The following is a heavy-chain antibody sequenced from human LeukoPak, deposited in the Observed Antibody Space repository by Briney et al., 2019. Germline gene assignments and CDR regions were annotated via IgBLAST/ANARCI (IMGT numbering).Heavy chain of an antibody. D-gene: IGHD6-19*01. J-gene: IGHJ4*02. V-gene: IGHV3-30*04. CDR2: ISYDGSNK. CDR1: GFTFSSYA. Sequence: GGSLRLSCAASGFTFSSYAMHWVRQAPGKGLEWVAVISYDGSNKYYADSVKGRFTISRDNSKNTLYLQMNSLRAEDTAVYYCAKGLSSGWYVGSFDYWGQGTLVTVSS. CDR3: AKGLSSGWYVGSFDY.